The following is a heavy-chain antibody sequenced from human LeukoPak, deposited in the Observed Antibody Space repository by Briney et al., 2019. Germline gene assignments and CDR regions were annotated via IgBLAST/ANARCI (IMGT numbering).Heavy chain of an antibody. D-gene: IGHD6-13*01. Sequence: ASVKVSCKASGYTFTGYYMHWVRQAPGQGLEWMGWINPNSGGTNYAQKFQGWVTMTRDTSISTAYMELSRLRSDDTAVYYCARDLGSSSWYPTGTFDYWGQGTLVTVSS. V-gene: IGHV1-2*04. CDR2: INPNSGGT. J-gene: IGHJ4*02. CDR3: ARDLGSSSWYPTGTFDY. CDR1: GYTFTGYY.